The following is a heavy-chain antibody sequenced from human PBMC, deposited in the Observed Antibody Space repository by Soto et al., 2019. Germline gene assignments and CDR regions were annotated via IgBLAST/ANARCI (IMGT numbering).Heavy chain of an antibody. CDR2: IYYSGST. Sequence: PSETLSLTCTVSGGSISSYYWSWIRQPPGKGLEWIGYIYYSGSTNYNPSLKSRVTISVDTSKNQFSLKLSSVTAADTAVYYCARFRHKRWEPHFFLDYWGQGTLVTVSS. V-gene: IGHV4-59*01. CDR1: GGSISSYY. CDR3: ARFRHKRWEPHFFLDY. D-gene: IGHD1-26*01. J-gene: IGHJ4*02.